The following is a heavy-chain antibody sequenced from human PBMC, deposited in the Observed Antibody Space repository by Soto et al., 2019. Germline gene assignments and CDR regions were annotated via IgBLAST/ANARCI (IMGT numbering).Heavy chain of an antibody. CDR2: IWFDGSDK. Sequence: QVQLVESGGGVVQPGRSMRLSCAASGFTFSSYGMHWVRQAPGKGLEWVALIWFDGSDKYSADSVKVRFTISRDKSKNTLYLQMNSLRAEDTAVYYCARLYCSASSCYSVGGFDIWGQGTMVTVSS. D-gene: IGHD2-15*01. J-gene: IGHJ3*02. CDR1: GFTFSSYG. V-gene: IGHV3-33*01. CDR3: ARLYCSASSCYSVGGFDI.